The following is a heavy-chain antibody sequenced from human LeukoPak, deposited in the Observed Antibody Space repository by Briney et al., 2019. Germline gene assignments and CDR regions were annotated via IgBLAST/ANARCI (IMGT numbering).Heavy chain of an antibody. CDR2: IIPIFGTA. CDR1: GGTFSSYA. J-gene: IGHJ4*02. Sequence: GSSVKVSCKASGGTFSSYANSWVRQAPGQGLEWMGGIIPIFGTANYAQKFQGRVTITAGESTSTAYMELSSLRSEDTAVYYCAMAGYSSGWYDYSFDYWGQGTLVTVSS. V-gene: IGHV1-69*01. D-gene: IGHD6-19*01. CDR3: AMAGYSSGWYDYSFDY.